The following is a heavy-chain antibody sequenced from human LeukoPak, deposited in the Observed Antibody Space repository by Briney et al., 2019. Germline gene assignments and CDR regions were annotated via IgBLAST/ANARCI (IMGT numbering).Heavy chain of an antibody. CDR3: ATVYPPYDSSGYPFDY. J-gene: IGHJ4*02. CDR2: FDPEDGET. V-gene: IGHV1-24*01. Sequence: ASVKVSCKVSGYTLTELSMHWVRQAPGKGLEWMGGFDPEDGETIYAQKFQGRVTMTEDTSTDTAYMELSSLRSEDTAVYYCATVYPPYDSSGYPFDYWGQGTLVTVSS. CDR1: GYTLTELS. D-gene: IGHD3-22*01.